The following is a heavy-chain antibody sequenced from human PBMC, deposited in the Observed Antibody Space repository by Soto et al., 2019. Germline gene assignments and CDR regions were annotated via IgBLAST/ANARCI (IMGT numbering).Heavy chain of an antibody. CDR2: ISNDGSNK. CDR1: GFSFSTYG. CDR3: ARENYYYGMDV. V-gene: IGHV3-30*03. Sequence: GGSLRLSCAASGFSFSTYGMHWVRQAPGKGLEWVAFISNDGSNKYYADSVKGRFTISRDNSKNTLYLQMNSLRAEDTAVYYCARENYYYGMDVWGQGTTVTVSS. J-gene: IGHJ6*02.